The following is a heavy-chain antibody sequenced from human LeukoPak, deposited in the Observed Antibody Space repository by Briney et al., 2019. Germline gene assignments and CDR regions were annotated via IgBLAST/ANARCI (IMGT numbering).Heavy chain of an antibody. Sequence: SETLSLTCTVSGGSISSGGYYWSWIRPPPGKGLEWIGYIYHSGSTYYNPSLKSRVTISVDRSKNQFSLKLSSVTAADTAVYYCARTYDFWSGYYDAFDIWGQGTMVTVSS. CDR1: GGSISSGGYY. CDR3: ARTYDFWSGYYDAFDI. V-gene: IGHV4-30-2*01. D-gene: IGHD3-3*01. J-gene: IGHJ3*02. CDR2: IYHSGST.